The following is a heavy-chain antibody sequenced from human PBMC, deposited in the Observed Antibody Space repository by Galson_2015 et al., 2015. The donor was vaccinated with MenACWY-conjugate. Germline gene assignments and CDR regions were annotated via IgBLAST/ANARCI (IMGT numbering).Heavy chain of an antibody. V-gene: IGHV3-7*03. CDR2: IRQDGSEK. Sequence: SLRLSCAASGFTFTDYWMSWLRQGPGKGLEWVANIRQDGSEKYYVDSVKGRFTVSRDNAKNSLYLQMNSLRAEDTAVYYCARDRIQQWSLDYWGQGTPVTVSS. CDR1: GFTFTDYW. D-gene: IGHD5-18*01. CDR3: ARDRIQQWSLDY. J-gene: IGHJ4*02.